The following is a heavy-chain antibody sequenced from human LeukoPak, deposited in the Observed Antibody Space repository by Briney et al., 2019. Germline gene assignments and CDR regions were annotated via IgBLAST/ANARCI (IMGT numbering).Heavy chain of an antibody. CDR2: IRYDGRKK. D-gene: IGHD1-26*01. Sequence: TGGSLRLSCAASGFTFSRYGMQWVRQAPGKGLEWVAFIRYDGRKKDSVDSVKGRFTISRDNSKNTVELQINSLRTEDTAVYYCVKIGSYWGQGTLVTVSS. J-gene: IGHJ4*02. V-gene: IGHV3-30*02. CDR3: VKIGSY. CDR1: GFTFSRYG.